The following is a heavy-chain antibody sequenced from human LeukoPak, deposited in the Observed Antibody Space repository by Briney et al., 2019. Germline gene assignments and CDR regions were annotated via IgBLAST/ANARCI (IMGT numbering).Heavy chain of an antibody. D-gene: IGHD3-3*01. CDR1: GGSISTSNW. CDR2: IYHSGST. V-gene: IGHV4-4*02. Sequence: PSETLSLTCAVSGGSISTSNWWSWVRQPPGKGLEWIVEIYHSGSTNYNPSLKSRVTISVDKSKNQFSLKLSSVTAADTAVYYCARDARPGVAVGYFDYWGQGTLVTVSS. J-gene: IGHJ4*02. CDR3: ARDARPGVAVGYFDY.